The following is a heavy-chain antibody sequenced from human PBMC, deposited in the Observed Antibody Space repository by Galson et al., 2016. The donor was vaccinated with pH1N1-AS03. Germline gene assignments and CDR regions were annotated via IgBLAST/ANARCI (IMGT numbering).Heavy chain of an antibody. CDR2: VSTSGSS. Sequence: TLSLTCTVSGDSISSGSYYWNWIRQPAGKGLEWIGRVSTSGSSDYNPSLNSRVTISGDTSNNQFSLKLRSVTAADTAVYYCAREYCTSTGCHTRWFDSWGQGTLVTVSS. V-gene: IGHV4-61*02. J-gene: IGHJ5*01. CDR1: GDSISSGSYY. CDR3: AREYCTSTGCHTRWFDS. D-gene: IGHD2-2*02.